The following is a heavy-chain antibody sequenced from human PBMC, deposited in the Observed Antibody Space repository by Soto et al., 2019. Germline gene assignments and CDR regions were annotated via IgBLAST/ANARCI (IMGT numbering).Heavy chain of an antibody. CDR2: IIPIFGTA. CDR1: GGTFSSYA. V-gene: IGHV1-69*01. Sequence: QVQLVQSGAEVKKPGSSVKVSCKASGGTFSSYAISWVRQAPGQGLEWMGGIIPIFGTANYAQKFQGRVTITADESTSTAYMELSSLRSEDKDVYYCARGHLRYCSSKRCYVLFEHWGQGTLVTVSS. D-gene: IGHD2-2*01. CDR3: ARGHLRYCSSKRCYVLFEH. J-gene: IGHJ4*02.